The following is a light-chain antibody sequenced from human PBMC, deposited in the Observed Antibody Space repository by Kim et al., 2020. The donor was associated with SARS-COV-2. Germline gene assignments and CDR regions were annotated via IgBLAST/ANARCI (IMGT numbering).Light chain of an antibody. CDR1: QSISTH. V-gene: IGKV1-39*01. Sequence: DIQMTQSPSSLSASIGDRVTITCRASQSISTHLNWYQQRPGKAPSLLIYATSYLQSGVPSRFSGGGSGTDFILTITTLQPEDLGTYFCQQGHCPPWTSGQGTKVDIK. CDR3: QQGHCPPWT. CDR2: ATS. J-gene: IGKJ1*01.